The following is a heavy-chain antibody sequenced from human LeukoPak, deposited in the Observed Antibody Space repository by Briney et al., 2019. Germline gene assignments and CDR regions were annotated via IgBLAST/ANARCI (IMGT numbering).Heavy chain of an antibody. Sequence: ASVKVSCKASGYTFTGYYMHRVRQAPGQGLEWMGWINPNSGGTNYAQKFQGRVTMTRDTSISTAYMELSRLRSDDTAVYYCARDSGERGSGSYLIAYWGQGTLVTVSS. CDR3: ARDSGERGSGSYLIAY. CDR2: INPNSGGT. CDR1: GYTFTGYY. V-gene: IGHV1-2*02. J-gene: IGHJ4*02. D-gene: IGHD3-10*01.